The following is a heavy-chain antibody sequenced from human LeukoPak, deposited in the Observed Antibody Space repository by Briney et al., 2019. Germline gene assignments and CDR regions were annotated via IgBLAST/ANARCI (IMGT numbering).Heavy chain of an antibody. D-gene: IGHD3-16*01. CDR1: GGSISSGGYY. CDR2: IYYSGST. CDR3: AREVTSPSPYFDY. J-gene: IGHJ4*02. Sequence: SETLSLTCTVSGGSISSGGYYWSWIRQHPGKGLEWIGYIYYSGSTYYNPSLKSRVTISVDTSKNQFSLKLSSVTAADTAVYYCAREVTSPSPYFDYWGQGTLVTVSS. V-gene: IGHV4-31*03.